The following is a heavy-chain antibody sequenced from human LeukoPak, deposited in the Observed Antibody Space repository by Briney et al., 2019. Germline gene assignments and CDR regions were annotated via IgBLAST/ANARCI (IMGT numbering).Heavy chain of an antibody. CDR3: GRAPSS. CDR1: GFTFSSYSMN. CDR2: HYYNGKT. Sequence: GSLRLSCAASGFTFSSYSMNWVRQPPGKGLEWIGSHYYNGKTYYSPSLKSRVTISVDTSKSQFSLTLTSVTAADTAVYFCGRAPSSWGQGILVTVSS. J-gene: IGHJ5*02. V-gene: IGHV4-59*05. D-gene: IGHD1-26*01.